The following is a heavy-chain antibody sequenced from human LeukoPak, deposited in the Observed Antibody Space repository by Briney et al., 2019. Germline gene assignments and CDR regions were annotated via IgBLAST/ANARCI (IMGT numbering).Heavy chain of an antibody. V-gene: IGHV3-72*01. Sequence: GGSLRLSCAASGFTFSDHYMDWVRQAPGKGLEWVGRIRNKANRYTTEYAASVKGSFTFSRDDSKNSLYLQMNSLKTEDTAMYYCARDDYYGSGTLGHWGQGTLVTVSS. D-gene: IGHD3-10*01. CDR2: IRNKANRYTT. CDR3: ARDDYYGSGTLGH. CDR1: GFTFSDHY. J-gene: IGHJ5*02.